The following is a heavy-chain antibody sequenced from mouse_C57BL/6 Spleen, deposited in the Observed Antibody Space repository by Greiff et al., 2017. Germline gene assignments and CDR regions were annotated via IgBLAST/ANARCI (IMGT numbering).Heavy chain of an antibody. D-gene: IGHD3-2*02. V-gene: IGHV1-18*01. CDR1: GYTFTDYN. J-gene: IGHJ2*01. Sequence: EVKLQESGPELVKPGASVKIPCKASGYTFTDYNMDWVKQSHGKSLEWIGDINPNNGGTIYNQKFKGKATLTVDKSSSTAYMELRSLTSEDTAVYYCARRGNSSGYVGYFDYWGQGTTLTVSS. CDR2: INPNNGGT. CDR3: ARRGNSSGYVGYFDY.